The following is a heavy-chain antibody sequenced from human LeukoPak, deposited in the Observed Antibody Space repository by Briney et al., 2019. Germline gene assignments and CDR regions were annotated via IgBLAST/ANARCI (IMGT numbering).Heavy chain of an antibody. CDR2: ISYDGNNK. CDR3: ARKQPLRYFCWTTLTPFDQ. J-gene: IGHJ4*02. V-gene: IGHV3-30*03. CDR1: GFTFSSYW. D-gene: IGHD3-9*01. Sequence: GGSLRLSCAASGFTFSSYWMSWVRQAPGKGLEWVALISYDGNNKYYADSVKGRFTISRDNAKNLLYLQMNSLRAEDTAVFYCARKQPLRYFCWTTLTPFDQWGQGNLVTVFS.